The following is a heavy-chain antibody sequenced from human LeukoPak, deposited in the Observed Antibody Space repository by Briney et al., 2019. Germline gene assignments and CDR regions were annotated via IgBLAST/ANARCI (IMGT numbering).Heavy chain of an antibody. J-gene: IGHJ4*02. Sequence: GGSLRLSCAASGFTFSDYYMSWIRQAPGKGLEWVSYIRSSGSTIYYADSVKGRFTISRDNAKNSLYLQMNSLRAEDTAVYYCAKEDTAMALDYWGQGTLVTVSS. CDR3: AKEDTAMALDY. V-gene: IGHV3-11*01. CDR2: IRSSGSTI. CDR1: GFTFSDYY. D-gene: IGHD5-18*01.